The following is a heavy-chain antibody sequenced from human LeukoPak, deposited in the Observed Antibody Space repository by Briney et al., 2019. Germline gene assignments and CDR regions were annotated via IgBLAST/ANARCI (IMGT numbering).Heavy chain of an antibody. CDR1: GFTFSTYA. CDR2: ISGSGGST. V-gene: IGHV3-23*01. CDR3: AKRGYDTSGYYGYFDY. D-gene: IGHD3-22*01. J-gene: IGHJ4*02. Sequence: GGSLRLSCAASGFTFSTYAMSWVRQAPGKGLEWVSVISGSGGSTYYADSVEGRFIISRDNSKNTPYLQMNSLRVEDTAAYYCAKRGYDTSGYYGYFDYWGQGTLVTVSS.